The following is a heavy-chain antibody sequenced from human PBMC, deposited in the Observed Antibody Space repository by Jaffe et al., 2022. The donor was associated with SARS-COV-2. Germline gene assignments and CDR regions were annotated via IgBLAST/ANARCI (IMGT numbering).Heavy chain of an antibody. Sequence: EVQLVESGGGLVKPGGSLRLSCAASGFTFSSYSMNWVRQAPGKGLEWVSSISSSSSYIYYADSVKGRFTISRDNAKNSLYLQMNSLRAEDTAVYYCARDQGSGQQLDPWYDIWGQGTMVTVSS. D-gene: IGHD6-13*01. CDR3: ARDQGSGQQLDPWYDI. CDR1: GFTFSSYS. J-gene: IGHJ3*02. CDR2: ISSSSSYI. V-gene: IGHV3-21*01.